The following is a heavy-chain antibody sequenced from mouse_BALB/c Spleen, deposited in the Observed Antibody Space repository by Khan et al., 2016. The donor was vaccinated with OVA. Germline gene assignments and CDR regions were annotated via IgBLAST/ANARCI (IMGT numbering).Heavy chain of an antibody. CDR2: IYTGNGYT. J-gene: IGHJ2*01. CDR1: GSTFTSYY. Sequence: EVQLEESGAELGKPGSSVKLSCKTSGSTFTSYYMYWVKQRPGQGLEWIGYIYTGNGYTEYNEKSKGKAILTSDKSYSTAYMQLSSLTSEDSAMYYCTTAYYGDYFDYWGRVTTLTVSS. V-gene: IGHV1S134*01. CDR3: TTAYYGDYFDY. D-gene: IGHD1-1*02.